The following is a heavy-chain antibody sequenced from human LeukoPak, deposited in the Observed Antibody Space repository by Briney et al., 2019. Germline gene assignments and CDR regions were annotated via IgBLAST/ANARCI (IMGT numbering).Heavy chain of an antibody. CDR1: GFTFNSYA. J-gene: IGHJ4*02. CDR2: ISDHGKSR. Sequence: GGSLRLSCAASGFTFNSYAMSWVRQAPGKGLEWVSYISDHGKSRNYVDSVKGRFTISRDNGKNSLYLQMNSLRVEDTAVYFCARARLAAPLLDYWGQGTLVTVSS. D-gene: IGHD6-13*01. V-gene: IGHV3-48*01. CDR3: ARARLAAPLLDY.